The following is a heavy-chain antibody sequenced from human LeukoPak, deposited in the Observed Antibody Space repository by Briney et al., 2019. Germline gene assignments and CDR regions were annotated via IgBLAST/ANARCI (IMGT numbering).Heavy chain of an antibody. CDR2: ISAYNGNT. CDR1: GYTFTSYG. CDR3: ARVRLATVTTGWFDP. V-gene: IGHV1-18*01. J-gene: IGHJ5*02. D-gene: IGHD4-17*01. Sequence: ASVKVSCKASGYTFTSYGTSWVRQAPGQGLEWMGWISAYNGNTNYAQKLQGRVTMTTDTSTSTAYMELRSLRSDDTAVYYCARVRLATVTTGWFDPWGQGTLVTVSS.